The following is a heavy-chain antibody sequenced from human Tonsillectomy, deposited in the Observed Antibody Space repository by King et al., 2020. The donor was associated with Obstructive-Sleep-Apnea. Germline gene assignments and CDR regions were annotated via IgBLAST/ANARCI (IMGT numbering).Heavy chain of an antibody. CDR1: GFTFDDYA. D-gene: IGHD6-13*01. CDR3: AKEGRIAAAGTGPYFDY. V-gene: IGHV3-9*01. Sequence: VQLVESGGGLIQPGRSLRLSCAASGFTFDDYAMHWVRQAPGKGLEWVSGITWNSGSIGYADSVKGRFTISRDNAKNSLYLQMNTLRAEDTALYFCAKEGRIAAAGTGPYFDYWGQGALVTVSS. CDR2: ITWNSGSI. J-gene: IGHJ4*02.